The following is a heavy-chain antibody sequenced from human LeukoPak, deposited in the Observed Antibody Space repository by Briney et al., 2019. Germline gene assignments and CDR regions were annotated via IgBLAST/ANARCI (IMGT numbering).Heavy chain of an antibody. D-gene: IGHD4/OR15-4a*01. V-gene: IGHV3-11*01. CDR1: GFTLSDYY. J-gene: IGHJ4*02. CDR2: ISNSGFTT. Sequence: GGSLRLSCAASGFTLSDYYVSWIRQAPGEGLEWVAFISNSGFTTYYADSVKGRFTVSRDNAKDSVPLQMNSLRAEDTARYYCAREDSGGNSFDYWGQGAQVTVS. CDR3: AREDSGGNSFDY.